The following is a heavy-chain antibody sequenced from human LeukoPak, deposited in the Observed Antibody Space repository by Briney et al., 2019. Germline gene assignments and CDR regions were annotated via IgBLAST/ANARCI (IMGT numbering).Heavy chain of an antibody. CDR3: ATSHCGGDCYPDY. V-gene: IGHV1-69*05. Sequence: PVKVSCKASGGTFSGYAVSWVRQAPGQGLEWMGRIIPIFGTANYAQVFQGRVKITTDDSTSTGYVELSSLRSEYTAVYYCATSHCGGDCYPDYWGQGTLVTVSS. CDR2: IIPIFGTA. D-gene: IGHD2-21*02. CDR1: GGTFSGYA. J-gene: IGHJ4*02.